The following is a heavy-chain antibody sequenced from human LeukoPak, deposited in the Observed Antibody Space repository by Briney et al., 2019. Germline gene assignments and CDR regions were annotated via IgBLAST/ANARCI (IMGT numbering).Heavy chain of an antibody. CDR2: MSKSGYSI. V-gene: IGHV3-11*01. CDR3: ARGKRRFDS. CDR1: GFNFSDYY. Sequence: GGSLRLSCAASGFNFSDYYMSWIRQAPGKGLEWVSYMSKSGYSIYYAASVKGRFTISRDNVNHSLFPQMNSLRAEDTAVYYCARGKRRFDSWGQGTLVTVSS. J-gene: IGHJ4*02.